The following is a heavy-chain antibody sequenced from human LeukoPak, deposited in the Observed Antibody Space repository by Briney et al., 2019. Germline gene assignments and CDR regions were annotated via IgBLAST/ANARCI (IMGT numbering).Heavy chain of an antibody. V-gene: IGHV3-7*01. CDR1: GFTFSSYA. D-gene: IGHD1-26*01. Sequence: GGSLRLSCAGSGFTFSSYAMTWVRQVPGKGLEWVANIHKAGSESYYVDSVKGRFAISRDNAKNSLYLQLSSLRVEDTAVYYCARVGAWELQRVFEYWGQGTLVTVSS. J-gene: IGHJ4*02. CDR2: IHKAGSES. CDR3: ARVGAWELQRVFEY.